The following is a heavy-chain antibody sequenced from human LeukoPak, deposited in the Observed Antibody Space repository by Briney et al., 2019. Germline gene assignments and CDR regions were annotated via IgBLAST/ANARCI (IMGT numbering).Heavy chain of an antibody. D-gene: IGHD3-3*01. CDR2: INPSGGST. CDR1: GYTFTGYY. V-gene: IGHV1-46*01. J-gene: IGHJ4*02. CDR3: ARDVITIFGVVIISGYYFDY. Sequence: ASVKVSCKASGYTFTGYYMHWVRQAPGQGLEWMGIINPSGGSTSYAQKFQGRVTMTRDMSTSTVYMELSSLRSEDTAVYYCARDVITIFGVVIISGYYFDYWGQGTLVTVSS.